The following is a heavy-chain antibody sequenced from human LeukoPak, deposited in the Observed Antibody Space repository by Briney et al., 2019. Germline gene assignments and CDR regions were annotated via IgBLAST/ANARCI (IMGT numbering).Heavy chain of an antibody. V-gene: IGHV1-18*01. J-gene: IGHJ4*02. Sequence: ASVKVSCKASGYTFTSYGISWVRQAPGQGLEWMGWISAYNGNTNYAQKLQGRVTMTTDTSTSTAYMELRSLRSDDTAVFYCAREYSSFGSLDYWGQGTLVTVSS. CDR1: GYTFTSYG. D-gene: IGHD6-6*01. CDR2: ISAYNGNT. CDR3: AREYSSFGSLDY.